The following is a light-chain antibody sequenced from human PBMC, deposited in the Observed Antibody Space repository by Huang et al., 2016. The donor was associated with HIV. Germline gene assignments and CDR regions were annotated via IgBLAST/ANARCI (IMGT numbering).Light chain of an antibody. CDR1: QDISIW. CDR2: SAS. Sequence: DIQMTQSPSSVSASEGDTVTITCRASQDISIWLAWYQQKPREAPTLLIHSASILVSGVPSRFSGSGSGTNFPLTINGLRPDDFATYYCLQADISPRSFGQGTRLDIQ. CDR3: LQADISPRS. J-gene: IGKJ5*01. V-gene: IGKV1-12*01.